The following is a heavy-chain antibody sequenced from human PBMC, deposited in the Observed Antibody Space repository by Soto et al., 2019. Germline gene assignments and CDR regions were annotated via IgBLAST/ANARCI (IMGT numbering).Heavy chain of an antibody. Sequence: QVQLVQSGAEVKKPGASVKVSCKASGYTFTGYYMHWVRQAPGQGLEWMGWINPNSGGTNYAQKLQGRVTMTRDTSISTAYMELSRLRSDDTAVYYCASYCSGGSCYSDYYYGMDVWGQGTTVTVSS. J-gene: IGHJ6*02. D-gene: IGHD2-15*01. CDR1: GYTFTGYY. CDR2: INPNSGGT. V-gene: IGHV1-2*02. CDR3: ASYCSGGSCYSDYYYGMDV.